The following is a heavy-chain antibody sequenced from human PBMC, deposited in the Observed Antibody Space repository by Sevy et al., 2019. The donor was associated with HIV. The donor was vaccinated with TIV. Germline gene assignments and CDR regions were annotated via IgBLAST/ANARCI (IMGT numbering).Heavy chain of an antibody. D-gene: IGHD4-17*01. J-gene: IGHJ4*02. CDR1: GFTFSSYG. CDR3: AKDHGDHEDYFDY. V-gene: IGHV3-30*18. CDR2: ISYDGSNK. Sequence: GGSLRLSCAASGFTFSSYGMHWVRQAPGKGLEWVAVISYDGSNKYYADSVKGRFTISRDNSKNTLYLQMNSLRAEDTAVYYCAKDHGDHEDYFDYWGQGTLVTVSS.